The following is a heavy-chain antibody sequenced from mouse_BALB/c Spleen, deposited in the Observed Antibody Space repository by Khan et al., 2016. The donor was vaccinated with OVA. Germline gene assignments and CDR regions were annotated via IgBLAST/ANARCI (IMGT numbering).Heavy chain of an antibody. CDR3: TSHLTGAFAY. CDR1: GFTFSTYG. V-gene: IGHV5-6*01. J-gene: IGHJ3*01. D-gene: IGHD4-1*01. CDR2: ISSDGTYT. Sequence: EVELVESGGDLVKPGGSLKLSCAASGFTFSTYGMSWVRQTPDKRLEWVATISSDGTYTYYPDSVKGRFTFSRDNAKNTLYLQMISLKSEDTAMYYCTSHLTGAFAYWGQGTLVTVSA.